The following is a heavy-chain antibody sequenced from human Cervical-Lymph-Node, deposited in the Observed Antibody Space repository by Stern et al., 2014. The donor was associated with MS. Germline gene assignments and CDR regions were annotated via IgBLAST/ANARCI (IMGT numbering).Heavy chain of an antibody. Sequence: DQLVESGGGVVQPGTSLRLFCAASGFTFSSYGMHWVRQAPGKGLEWVALAWYDGSTAYYTNSVKGRFTISRDNSKNTLSLQMNSLTAEDTAVYYCARGHIPYAYNYLFDYWGQGTLVTVSS. CDR3: ARGHIPYAYNYLFDY. CDR1: GFTFSSYG. J-gene: IGHJ4*02. CDR2: AWYDGSTA. D-gene: IGHD5-24*01. V-gene: IGHV3-33*01.